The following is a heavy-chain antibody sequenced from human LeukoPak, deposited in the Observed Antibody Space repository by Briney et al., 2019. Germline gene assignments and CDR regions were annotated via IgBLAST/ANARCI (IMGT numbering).Heavy chain of an antibody. CDR1: GGSISSGAYY. CDR2: IYYSGST. CDR3: ARHRPDSYGYLGPVDY. D-gene: IGHD5-18*01. V-gene: IGHV4-31*03. J-gene: IGHJ4*02. Sequence: SETLSLTCTVSGGSISSGAYYWTWIRQHPGKGLEWIGYIYYSGSTYYNPSLKSRVTISVDTSKNQFSLKLSSVTAADTAVYYCARHRPDSYGYLGPVDYWGQGTLVTVSS.